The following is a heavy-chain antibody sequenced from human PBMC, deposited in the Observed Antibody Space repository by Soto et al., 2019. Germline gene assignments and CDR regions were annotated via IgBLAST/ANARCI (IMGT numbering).Heavy chain of an antibody. CDR1: GYTFTSYG. V-gene: IGHV1-18*01. J-gene: IGHJ5*02. D-gene: IGHD6-19*01. CDR3: ARDSSGSFDP. Sequence: RASVKVSCKASGYTFTSYGISWVRQAPGQGLEWVGWISAYNGNTNYAQKLQGRVTVTTDTSTSTAYMELRSLRSDDTAVYYCARDSSGSFDPWGQGTLVTVSS. CDR2: ISAYNGNT.